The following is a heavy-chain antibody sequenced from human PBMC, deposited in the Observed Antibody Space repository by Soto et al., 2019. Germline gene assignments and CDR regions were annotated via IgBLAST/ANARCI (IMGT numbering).Heavy chain of an antibody. Sequence: PSETLSLTCTVSGCSISSSNYYWGWIRQPPGKGLEWIGSIYYSGSTYYNPSLKGRVIISVDTSRDQFSLKLSSVTAADTAVYYCARQLQEIVILLNAKARSDYFMDFWGKGPTVTVPS. CDR3: ARQLQEIVILLNAKARSDYFMDF. CDR1: GCSISSSNYY. CDR2: IYYSGST. J-gene: IGHJ6*03. D-gene: IGHD2-15*01. V-gene: IGHV4-39*01.